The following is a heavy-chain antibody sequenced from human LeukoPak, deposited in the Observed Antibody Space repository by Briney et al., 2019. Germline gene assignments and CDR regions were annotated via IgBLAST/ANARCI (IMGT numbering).Heavy chain of an antibody. CDR1: GDSIRSGDNY. Sequence: SETLSLTCSVSGDSIRSGDNYWSWVRQPPGKDLEWIGYIYYTGSTSYNPSLQSRVIMSVDTSKNQFSLKLTSVTVTDTAVYFCARGSHYYDSTGHYFDYWGPGTLVTVSS. D-gene: IGHD3-22*01. CDR3: ARGSHYYDSTGHYFDY. CDR2: IYYTGST. J-gene: IGHJ4*02. V-gene: IGHV4-30-4*01.